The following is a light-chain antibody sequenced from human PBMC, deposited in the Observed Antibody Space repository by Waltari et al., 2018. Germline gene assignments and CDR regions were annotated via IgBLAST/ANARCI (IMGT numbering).Light chain of an antibody. CDR3: AAWDDSLSGPNWV. CDR1: SSNIGSNY. J-gene: IGLJ3*02. Sequence: QSVLTQPPSASGTPGQRVTISCSGSSSNIGSNYVYWYQQLPGTAPKLLIYRNNQRPSGGPDRVSGSKSVTSASLASSGLRSEDEADYYCAAWDDSLSGPNWVFGGGTKLTVL. V-gene: IGLV1-47*01. CDR2: RNN.